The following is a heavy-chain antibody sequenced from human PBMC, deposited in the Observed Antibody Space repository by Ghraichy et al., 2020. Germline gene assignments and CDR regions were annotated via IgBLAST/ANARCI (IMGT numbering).Heavy chain of an antibody. J-gene: IGHJ5*02. D-gene: IGHD4-11*01. CDR2: IKQDGSEK. Sequence: LSLTCAASGFTFSRYWMSWVRQAPGKGLEWVANIKQDGSEKYYVDSGKGRFTVSRDNAKNSLYLEMNTLRAEDTAVYYCARVRLDHNWFDPWGQGTLVTVSS. CDR3: ARVRLDHNWFDP. V-gene: IGHV3-7*04. CDR1: GFTFSRYW.